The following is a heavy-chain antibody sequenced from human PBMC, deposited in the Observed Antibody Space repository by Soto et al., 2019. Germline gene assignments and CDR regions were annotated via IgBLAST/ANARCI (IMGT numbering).Heavy chain of an antibody. J-gene: IGHJ6*02. V-gene: IGHV3-48*03. Sequence: PGGSLRLSCVASGFVFKNYEMNWVRQAPGKGLEWISYISNSGNTIYVADSMRGRFTISRANAKNSLFLQMNSLRADDTAVYYCARDIDNRDYYYGLDVWGQGTTVTVSS. CDR1: GFVFKNYE. CDR3: ARDIDNRDYYYGLDV. D-gene: IGHD1-20*01. CDR2: ISNSGNTI.